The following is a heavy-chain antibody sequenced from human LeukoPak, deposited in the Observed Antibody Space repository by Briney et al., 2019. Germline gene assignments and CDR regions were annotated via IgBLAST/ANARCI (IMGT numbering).Heavy chain of an antibody. CDR2: ISAYNGNT. CDR3: AREMGRDYYDSSGYYKSGEYFQH. Sequence: GASVKVSCKASGYTFTSYGISWVRQAPGQGLEWMGWISAYNGNTNYAQKLQGRVTMTTDTSTSTVYMELSSLRSEDTAVYYCAREMGRDYYDSSGYYKSGEYFQHWGQGTLVTVSS. J-gene: IGHJ1*01. D-gene: IGHD3-22*01. CDR1: GYTFTSYG. V-gene: IGHV1-18*01.